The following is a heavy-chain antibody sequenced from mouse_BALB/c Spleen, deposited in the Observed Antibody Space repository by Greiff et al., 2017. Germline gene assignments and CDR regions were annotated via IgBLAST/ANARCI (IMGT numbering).Heavy chain of an antibody. CDR3: ARGSTIGYYFDY. V-gene: IGHV3-8*02. CDR1: GDSITSGY. J-gene: IGHJ2*01. Sequence: DVKLVESGPSLVKPSQTLSLTCSVTGDSITSGYWNWIRKFPGNKLEYMGYISYSGSTYYNPSLKSRISITRDTSKNQYYLQLNSVTTEDTATYYCARGSTIGYYFDYWGQGTTLTVSS. CDR2: ISYSGST. D-gene: IGHD2-14*01.